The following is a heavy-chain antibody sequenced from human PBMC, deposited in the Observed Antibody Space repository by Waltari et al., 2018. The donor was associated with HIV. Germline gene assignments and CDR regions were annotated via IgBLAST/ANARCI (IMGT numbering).Heavy chain of an antibody. Sequence: QVQLQQWGAGLLKPSETLSLTCAVYGGSFSGYYWSWIRQPPGKGLEWIGEINHSGSTNYNPSLKSRVTISVDTSKNQFSLKLSSVTAADTAVYYCARGESRIAVAGTPFGYWGQGTLVTVSS. V-gene: IGHV4-34*01. CDR1: GGSFSGYY. CDR3: ARGESRIAVAGTPFGY. CDR2: INHSGST. D-gene: IGHD6-19*01. J-gene: IGHJ4*02.